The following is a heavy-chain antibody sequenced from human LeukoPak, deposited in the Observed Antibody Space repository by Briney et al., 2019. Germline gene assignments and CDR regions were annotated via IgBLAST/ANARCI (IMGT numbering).Heavy chain of an antibody. CDR3: ARTGYRAAAGTLNWFDP. V-gene: IGHV4-59*01. J-gene: IGHJ5*02. CDR1: GGSISSYY. CDR2: IYYSGST. Sequence: SETLSLTCTVSGGSISSYYWSWIRQPPGKGPEWIGYIYYSGSTNYNPSLKSRVTISVDTSKNQFSLKLSSVTAADTAVYYCARTGYRAAAGTLNWFDPWGQGTLVTVSS. D-gene: IGHD6-13*01.